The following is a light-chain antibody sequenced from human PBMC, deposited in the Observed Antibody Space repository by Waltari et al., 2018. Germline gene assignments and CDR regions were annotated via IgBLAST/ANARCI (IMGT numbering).Light chain of an antibody. CDR2: DVS. J-gene: IGLJ3*02. V-gene: IGLV2-11*01. CDR3: CSYAGSYSWV. Sequence: QSALTQPRSVSGSPGQSVTISCTGTSSDVGRSNSVSWYQQHPGTAPKLMIYDVSKRPSGVPDRFSGSKSGNTASLTISGLQAEDEADYYCCSYAGSYSWVFGGGTKLTVL. CDR1: SSDVGRSNS.